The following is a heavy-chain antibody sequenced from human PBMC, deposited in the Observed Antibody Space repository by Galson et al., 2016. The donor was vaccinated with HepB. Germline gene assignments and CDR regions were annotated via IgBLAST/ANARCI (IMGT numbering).Heavy chain of an antibody. J-gene: IGHJ4*02. CDR3: ARFQHPTTQLGLNYFDY. CDR2: IYYTGIT. Sequence: SETLSLTCTVSGGSISSSSHYWGWIRQPPGKGLEWIGNIYYTGITYYNPSLKNRVTISVDTSKDQFSLKLSSVIAASTAMYYCARFQHPTTQLGLNYFDYWGQGTLVAVSS. V-gene: IGHV4-39*07. CDR1: GGSISSSSHY. D-gene: IGHD5-18*01.